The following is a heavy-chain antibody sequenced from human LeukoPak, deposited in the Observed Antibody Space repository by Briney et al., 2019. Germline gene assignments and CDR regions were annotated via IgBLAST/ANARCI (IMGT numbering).Heavy chain of an antibody. J-gene: IGHJ4*02. CDR1: GYTFTDYS. Sequence: ASVKVSCKASGYTFTDYSVTWVRQAPGQGLEWMGWITGFRSNTNYAQKFQGRVTMTTDISTSTVYLELRSLRSDDAAVYYCARVGHVELGRPYLGIFDYWGQGSLVTVSS. CDR2: ITGFRSNT. D-gene: IGHD1-1*01. CDR3: ARVGHVELGRPYLGIFDY. V-gene: IGHV1-18*01.